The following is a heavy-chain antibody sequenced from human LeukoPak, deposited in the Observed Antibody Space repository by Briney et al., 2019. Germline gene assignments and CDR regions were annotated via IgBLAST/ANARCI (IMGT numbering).Heavy chain of an antibody. CDR2: IYSIGST. CDR3: ARVLAVRDYYLDY. V-gene: IGHV4-61*02. J-gene: IGHJ4*02. CDR1: GGSISSDTYY. Sequence: SETLSLTCTVSGGSISSDTYYWSWIRQPAGKGLEWVGRIYSIGSTNYNPSLKSRVTISLDTSKNQFSLKLTSVTAADTAVYYCARVLAVRDYYLDYWGQGTLVTVSS. D-gene: IGHD3-9*01.